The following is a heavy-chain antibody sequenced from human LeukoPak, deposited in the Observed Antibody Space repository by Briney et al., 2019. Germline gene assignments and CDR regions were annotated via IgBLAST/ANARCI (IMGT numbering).Heavy chain of an antibody. CDR3: ASSNPASASSSSPVDYYYYYMDV. J-gene: IGHJ6*03. V-gene: IGHV1-69*06. CDR2: IIPIFGTA. CDR1: GGTFSSYA. Sequence: GASVKVSCKASGGTFSSYAISWVRQAPGQGLEWMGGIIPIFGTANYAQKFQGRVTITADKSTSTAYMELSSLRSEDTAVYYCASSNPASASSSSPVDYYYYYMDVWGKGTTVTVSS. D-gene: IGHD6-6*01.